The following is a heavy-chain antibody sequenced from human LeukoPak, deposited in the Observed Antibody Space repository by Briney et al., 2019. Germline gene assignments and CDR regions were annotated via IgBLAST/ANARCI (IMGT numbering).Heavy chain of an antibody. V-gene: IGHV3-66*01. CDR1: GFTVSSNY. CDR3: ARVSRVDNGNRVVRGVTHPYYFDY. Sequence: GGSLRLSCAASGFTVSSNYMSWVRQAPGKGLEWVSVIYSGGSTYYADSVKGRFTISRDNSKNTLYLQMNSLRAEDTAVYYCARVSRVDNGNRVVRGVTHPYYFDYWGQGTLVTVSS. D-gene: IGHD3-10*01. CDR2: IYSGGST. J-gene: IGHJ4*02.